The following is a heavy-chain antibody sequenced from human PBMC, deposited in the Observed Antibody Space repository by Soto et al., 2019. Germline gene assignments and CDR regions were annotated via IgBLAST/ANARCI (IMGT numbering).Heavy chain of an antibody. CDR3: ARLTLPILKFQVNDAFDI. Sequence: QLQLQESGPGLVKPSETLSLTCTVSGGSISSSSYYWGWIRQPPGKGLEWIGSIYYSGSTYYNPSLKSRVTISVATSKNPCSLKLSSVTAADTAVYYCARLTLPILKFQVNDAFDICGQGTMVTVSS. D-gene: IGHD2-21*01. V-gene: IGHV4-39*01. CDR2: IYYSGST. CDR1: GGSISSSSYY. J-gene: IGHJ3*02.